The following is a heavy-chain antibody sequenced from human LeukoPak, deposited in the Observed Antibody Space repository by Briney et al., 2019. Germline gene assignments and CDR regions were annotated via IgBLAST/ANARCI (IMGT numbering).Heavy chain of an antibody. D-gene: IGHD5-18*01. V-gene: IGHV3-30-3*01. CDR3: ARDPYTYGPREPYNWLDP. CDR2: ISYDGSDR. Sequence: GRSLRLSCAASGFTFSSYAMHWVRQAPGQGLEWVALISYDGSDRYYADSVKGRFTISRGKSKNTLYLQMNSLRVEDTAVYYCARDPYTYGPREPYNWLDPWGQGTLVTVSS. J-gene: IGHJ5*02. CDR1: GFTFSSYA.